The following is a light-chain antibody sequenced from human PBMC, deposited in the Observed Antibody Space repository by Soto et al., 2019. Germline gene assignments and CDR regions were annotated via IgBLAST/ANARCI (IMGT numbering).Light chain of an antibody. CDR3: QQRSNWPPIT. Sequence: EIVLTRSPATLSLSPGGRATLSCRASQSVSSYLAWYQQKPGQAPRLLIYDASNRATGIPARFSGSGSGTDFTLTISSLEPEDFAVYYCQQRSNWPPITFGQGTRWRL. V-gene: IGKV3-11*01. CDR2: DAS. CDR1: QSVSSY. J-gene: IGKJ5*01.